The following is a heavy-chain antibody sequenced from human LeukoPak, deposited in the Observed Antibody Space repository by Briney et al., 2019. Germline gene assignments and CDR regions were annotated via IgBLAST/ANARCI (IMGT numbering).Heavy chain of an antibody. CDR2: INYDGRSA. Sequence: VRSLRLSCAPSGFTFSTYWMNWVRQAPGQGLMWVSGINYDGRSASYAESVKGRFTISRDNAKNTVYLQMNSVRVEDTALYFCTSRGGSGDYWGQGTPVTVTS. V-gene: IGHV3-74*01. CDR1: GFTFSTYW. D-gene: IGHD3-10*01. CDR3: TSRGGSGDY. J-gene: IGHJ4*02.